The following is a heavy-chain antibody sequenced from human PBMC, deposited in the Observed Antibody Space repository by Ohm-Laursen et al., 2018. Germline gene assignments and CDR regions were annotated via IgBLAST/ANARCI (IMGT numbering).Heavy chain of an antibody. Sequence: GSLRLSCAASGFSFSSYWMHWVRQAPGKELVWVSRINSDGRSATYADSVTGRFTISRDNSKNTLYLQMNSLRAEDTAVYYCAKETANSGSTDYWGQGTLVTVSS. CDR1: GFSFSSYW. V-gene: IGHV3-74*01. CDR3: AKETANSGSTDY. D-gene: IGHD1-26*01. CDR2: INSDGRSA. J-gene: IGHJ4*02.